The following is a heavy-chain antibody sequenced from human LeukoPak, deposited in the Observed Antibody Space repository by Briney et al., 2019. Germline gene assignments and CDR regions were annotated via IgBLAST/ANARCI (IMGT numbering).Heavy chain of an antibody. V-gene: IGHV1-18*01. CDR2: ISAYNGNT. D-gene: IGHD6-19*01. CDR3: ARDLVYSSGWYYYYYMDV. CDR1: GYTFTSYG. J-gene: IGHJ6*03. Sequence: WASVKVSCKASGYTFTSYGISWVRQAPGQGLEWMGWISAYNGNTNYAQKLQGRVTMTTDTSTSTAYMELSRLRSDDTAVYYCARDLVYSSGWYYYYYMDVWGKGTTVTISS.